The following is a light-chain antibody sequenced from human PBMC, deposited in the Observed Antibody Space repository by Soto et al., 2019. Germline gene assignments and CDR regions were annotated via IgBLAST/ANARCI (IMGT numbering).Light chain of an antibody. CDR3: QQFGTIPFT. J-gene: IGKJ3*01. Sequence: EIVLTQSPGTLSLSPGERATLSCRASQSVSSTYLGWYQQKPGQAPRLLISGASNRATGIPDRVSGSGSGTDFTLTISRLAPEDFAVYYCQQFGTIPFTFGPGTKVDV. CDR1: QSVSSTY. CDR2: GAS. V-gene: IGKV3-20*01.